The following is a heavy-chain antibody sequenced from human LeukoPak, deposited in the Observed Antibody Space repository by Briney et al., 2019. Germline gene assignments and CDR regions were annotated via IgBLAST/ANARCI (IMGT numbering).Heavy chain of an antibody. V-gene: IGHV3-74*01. Sequence: GGSLRLSCAASGFTFSSYWMYWVRQAPGKGLMWVSRINDDGSSTTYADSVKGRFTISRDNSKNTLYLQMNSLRAEDTAVYYCAKSSLRIDAFDIWGQGTMVTVSS. D-gene: IGHD3-3*01. CDR3: AKSSLRIDAFDI. CDR2: INDDGSST. J-gene: IGHJ3*02. CDR1: GFTFSSYW.